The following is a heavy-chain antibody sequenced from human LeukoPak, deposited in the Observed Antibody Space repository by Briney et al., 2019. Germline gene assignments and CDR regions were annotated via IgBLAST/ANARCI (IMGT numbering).Heavy chain of an antibody. CDR1: GYTFTSYG. V-gene: IGHV1-8*03. Sequence: ASVKVSCKASGYTFTSYGISWVRQATGQGLEWMGWMNPNSGNTGYAQKFQGRVTITRNTSISTAYMELSSLRSEDTAVYYCARGLRVVRYYYYMDVWGKGTTVTVSS. J-gene: IGHJ6*03. D-gene: IGHD3-10*01. CDR2: MNPNSGNT. CDR3: ARGLRVVRYYYYMDV.